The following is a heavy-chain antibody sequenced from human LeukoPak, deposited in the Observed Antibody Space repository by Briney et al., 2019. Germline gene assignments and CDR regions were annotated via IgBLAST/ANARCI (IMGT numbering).Heavy chain of an antibody. D-gene: IGHD3-10*01. CDR2: ISRSSSTI. CDR1: GFSFSGYS. V-gene: IGHV3-48*01. CDR3: ARDSGYYGSGSYYWLDY. Sequence: PGGSLRLSCAASGFSFSGYSMNWVRQAPGKGLEWVSYISRSSSTIYYADSVKGRFTISRDNAKNSLYLQMNSLRAEDTAVHYCARDSGYYGSGSYYWLDYWGQGILVTVSS. J-gene: IGHJ4*02.